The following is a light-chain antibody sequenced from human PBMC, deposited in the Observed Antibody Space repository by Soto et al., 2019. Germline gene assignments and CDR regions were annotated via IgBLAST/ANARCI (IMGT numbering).Light chain of an antibody. CDR3: QQYNSYPYT. V-gene: IGKV1-5*03. CDR1: QSISSW. CDR2: KAS. J-gene: IGKJ2*01. Sequence: DIQMTQSPSTLSASVGDRVTITCRASQSISSWLAWDQQKPGKAPKLLIYKASSLESGVPSSFSGSGSGTEFTLTISSLQPDDFATYYCQQYNSYPYTFGQGTKLEIK.